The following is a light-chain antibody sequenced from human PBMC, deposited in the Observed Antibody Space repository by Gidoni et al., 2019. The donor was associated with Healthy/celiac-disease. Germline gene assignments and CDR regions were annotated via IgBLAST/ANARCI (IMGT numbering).Light chain of an antibody. Sequence: DIQMTQSPSSLSASVGDRVTITCRASQSISSYLNWYQQKPGKAPKLLIYAASSLQSGVPSRFSGSGSGTYFTLTISSLQPEDFATYYCQQSYSTLTFXGXTKVEIK. CDR3: QQSYSTLT. V-gene: IGKV1-39*01. CDR1: QSISSY. CDR2: AAS. J-gene: IGKJ4*01.